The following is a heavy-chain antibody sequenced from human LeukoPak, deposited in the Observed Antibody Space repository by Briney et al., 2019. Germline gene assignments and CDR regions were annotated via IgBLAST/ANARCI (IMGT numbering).Heavy chain of an antibody. J-gene: IGHJ6*03. CDR1: GFTIDGYA. CDR3: ARGDYYDSSGYLMGSNYYYYYMDV. CDR2: ISWNSGNI. D-gene: IGHD3-22*01. Sequence: GRSLRLSCAASGFTIDGYAMHWVRLTPGKGLEWVSGISWNSGNIGYADSVEGRFTISRDNAKNSLYLQMNSLRAEDTALYYCARGDYYDSSGYLMGSNYYYYYMDVWGKGTTVTVSS. V-gene: IGHV3-9*01.